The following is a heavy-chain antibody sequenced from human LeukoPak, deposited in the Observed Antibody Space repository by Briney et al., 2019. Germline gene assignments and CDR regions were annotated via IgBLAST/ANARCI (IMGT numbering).Heavy chain of an antibody. Sequence: ASVKVSCKTSGYPFTTYEINWVRQAAGQGLEWMGWVHPDTGYADYAQKFQGRVTMTSDASISTAYMELSSLRSDDTAVYFCARGPRNDPWGQGTLVTVSS. CDR2: VHPDTGYA. J-gene: IGHJ5*02. CDR1: GYPFTTYE. CDR3: ARGPRNDP. D-gene: IGHD1-14*01. V-gene: IGHV1-8*01.